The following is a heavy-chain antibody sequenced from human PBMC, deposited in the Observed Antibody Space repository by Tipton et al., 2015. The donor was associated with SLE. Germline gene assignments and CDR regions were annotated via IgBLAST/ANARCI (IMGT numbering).Heavy chain of an antibody. V-gene: IGHV3-64*04. CDR2: ISSNGGSI. CDR3: ARDDGQQLA. D-gene: IGHD6-13*01. Sequence: SLRLSCAASGFTFSNYGMHWVRQAPGKGLEYVSGISSNGGSIYYADSVKGRFTISRDNAKNSLYLQMNSLRAEDTAVYYCARDDGQQLAWGQGTLVTVSS. CDR1: GFTFSNYG. J-gene: IGHJ5*02.